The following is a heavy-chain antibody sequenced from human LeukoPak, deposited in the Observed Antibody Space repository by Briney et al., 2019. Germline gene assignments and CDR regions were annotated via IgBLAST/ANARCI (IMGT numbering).Heavy chain of an antibody. Sequence: GGSLRLSCAASGFTFITYGMHWVRQAPGKGLEWVAVISYDGTNKYFADSVKGRFTISRDNSKNTLYLQMNSLRAEDTAVYYCAKEEMATITGYWGQGTLVTVSS. D-gene: IGHD5-24*01. CDR2: ISYDGTNK. J-gene: IGHJ4*02. CDR1: GFTFITYG. CDR3: AKEEMATITGY. V-gene: IGHV3-30*18.